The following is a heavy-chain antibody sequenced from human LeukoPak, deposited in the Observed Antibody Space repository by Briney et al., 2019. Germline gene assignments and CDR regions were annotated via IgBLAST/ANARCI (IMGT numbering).Heavy chain of an antibody. CDR1: GFTFSSYA. Sequence: GGSLRLSCAASGFTFSSYAMHWVRQAPGKGLEWVAGIYYDGSNTYYADSVKGRFTISRDSSKNTLYLQMNRLRAEDAAVYYCAKAPVSTCTGAFCYPFDYWGLGTLVTVSS. CDR2: IYYDGSNT. J-gene: IGHJ4*02. V-gene: IGHV3-30*04. CDR3: AKAPVSTCTGAFCYPFDY. D-gene: IGHD2-8*02.